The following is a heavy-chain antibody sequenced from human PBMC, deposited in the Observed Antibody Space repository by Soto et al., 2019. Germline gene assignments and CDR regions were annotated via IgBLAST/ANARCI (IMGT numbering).Heavy chain of an antibody. V-gene: IGHV4-34*01. D-gene: IGHD6-13*01. CDR2: ISHSGNT. CDR3: ARGRKGYSSSWYVD. Sequence: QVQLQQWGAGLLRPSETLSLSCDVYGGSLGDYYWSWIRQSPGKGLEWIVEISHSGNTNYNPSLMSRVIILIDSSKNQFSLKLSFVTAADTAVYYCARGRKGYSSSWYVDWGRGTLVTVSS. CDR1: GGSLGDYY. J-gene: IGHJ4*02.